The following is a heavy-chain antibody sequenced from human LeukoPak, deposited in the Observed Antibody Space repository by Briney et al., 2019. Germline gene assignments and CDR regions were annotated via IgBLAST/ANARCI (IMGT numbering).Heavy chain of an antibody. J-gene: IGHJ4*02. CDR1: GGSFSGYF. Sequence: SETLSLTCAVYGGSFSGYFWSWIHQPPGKGLEWIGEINHSGRTKYNPSLKSRVTISVDTSNNQVSLKLSSVTAADTAVYYCARGALDYGDYDDYFDYWGQGTLVTVSS. D-gene: IGHD4-17*01. CDR2: INHSGRT. V-gene: IGHV4-34*01. CDR3: ARGALDYGDYDDYFDY.